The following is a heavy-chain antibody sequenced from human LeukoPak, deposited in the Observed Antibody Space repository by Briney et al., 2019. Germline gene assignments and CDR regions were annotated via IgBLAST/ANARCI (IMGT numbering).Heavy chain of an antibody. CDR1: GFTFINYA. J-gene: IGHJ4*02. CDR2: SSGSGAST. Sequence: GGSLRLSCVGSGFTFINYAMTWVRQSPGRGLEYVSSSSGSGASTHYADSVKGRFTISRDNSRNTLYLEMSSLRAEDSALYYCARELLWFGELSGVFDYWGQGTLVTVSS. V-gene: IGHV3-23*01. CDR3: ARELLWFGELSGVFDY. D-gene: IGHD3-10*01.